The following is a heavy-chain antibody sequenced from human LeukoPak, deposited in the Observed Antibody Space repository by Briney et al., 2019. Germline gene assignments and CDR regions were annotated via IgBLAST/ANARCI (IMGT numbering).Heavy chain of an antibody. J-gene: IGHJ4*02. CDR3: ARGPALYCTSSSCLDGVD. V-gene: IGHV3-21*01. CDR1: GFTVSDYA. CDR2: ISSGGSYI. D-gene: IGHD2-2*01. Sequence: GGSLRLSCAASGFTVSDYAMIWVRQAPGKGLEWVSSISSGGSYISYADSVKGRFTVSRDNAKDSLFLQMRSLRDEDTAVYYCARGPALYCTSSSCLDGVDWGQGTLVSVSS.